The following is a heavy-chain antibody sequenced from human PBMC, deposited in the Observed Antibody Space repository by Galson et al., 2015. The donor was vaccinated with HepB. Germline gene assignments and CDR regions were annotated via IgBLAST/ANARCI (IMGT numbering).Heavy chain of an antibody. CDR1: GFTFSDYY. V-gene: IGHV3-11*01. Sequence: SLRLSCAASGFTFSDYYMSWIRQAPGKGLEWVSYISSSGSTIYYADSVKGRFTVSRDNAKNSLYLQMNSLRAEDTAVYYCAGGPYDGDAPYNWFDPWGQGTLVTVSS. CDR2: ISSSGSTI. D-gene: IGHD4-17*01. J-gene: IGHJ5*02. CDR3: AGGPYDGDAPYNWFDP.